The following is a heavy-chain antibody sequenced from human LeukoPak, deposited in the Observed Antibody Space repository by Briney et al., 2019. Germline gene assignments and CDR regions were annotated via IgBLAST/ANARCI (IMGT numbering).Heavy chain of an antibody. CDR3: ARVPPSDIAVAGKGLFDY. J-gene: IGHJ4*02. Sequence: TSVKVSCKASGYTFTSYGISWVRQAPGQALEWMGWISAYNGNTNYAQKLQGRVTMTTDTSTSTDYMELRSLRSDDTAVYYCARVPPSDIAVAGKGLFDYXGQGTLVTVSS. V-gene: IGHV1-18*01. CDR1: GYTFTSYG. D-gene: IGHD6-19*01. CDR2: ISAYNGNT.